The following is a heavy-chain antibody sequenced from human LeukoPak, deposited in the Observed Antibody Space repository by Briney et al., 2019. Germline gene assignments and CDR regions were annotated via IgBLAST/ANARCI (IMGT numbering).Heavy chain of an antibody. CDR2: ISAYNGNT. J-gene: IGHJ4*02. CDR1: GYTFTGYG. V-gene: IGHV1-18*01. Sequence: GASVKVSCKASGYTFTGYGISWVRQAPGQGLEWMGWISAYNGNTNYAQKLQGRVTITTDTSTSTAYMELRSLRSDDTAVYYCARDLEILWFGELIGYFDYWGQGTLVTVSS. CDR3: ARDLEILWFGELIGYFDY. D-gene: IGHD3-10*01.